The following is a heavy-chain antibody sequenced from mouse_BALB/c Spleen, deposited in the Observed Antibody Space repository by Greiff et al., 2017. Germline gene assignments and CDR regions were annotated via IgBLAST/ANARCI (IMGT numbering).Heavy chain of an antibody. CDR2: ISYDGSN. V-gene: IGHV3-6*02. Sequence: EVQRVESGPGLVKPSQSLSLTCSVTGYSITSGYYWNWIRQFPGNKLEWMGYISYDGSNNYNPSLKNRISITRDTSKNQFFLKLNSVTTEDTATYYCANYDGYYRFAYWGQGTLVTVSA. D-gene: IGHD2-3*01. J-gene: IGHJ3*01. CDR3: ANYDGYYRFAY. CDR1: GYSITSGYY.